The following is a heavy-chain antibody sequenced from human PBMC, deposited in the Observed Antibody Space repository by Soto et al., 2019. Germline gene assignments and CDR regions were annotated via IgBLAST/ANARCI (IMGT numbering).Heavy chain of an antibody. CDR3: AHPRGYGVFDAVDI. CDR1: GFIFSTYA. J-gene: IGHJ3*02. Sequence: LRLSCAASGFIFSTYAMNWVRQAPGKGLEWVSAISSGDTTYYAESVRGRFTISRDNSINTLYLQMRSLRTEDTAVYYCAHPRGYGVFDAVDIWGQGAMVTVSS. D-gene: IGHD4-17*01. CDR2: ISSGDTT. V-gene: IGHV3-23*01.